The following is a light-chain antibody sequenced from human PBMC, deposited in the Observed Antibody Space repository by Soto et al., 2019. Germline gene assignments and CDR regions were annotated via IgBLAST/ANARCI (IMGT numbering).Light chain of an antibody. V-gene: IGKV1-5*03. J-gene: IGKJ4*01. CDR3: QQYNSVSLLT. Sequence: DIQMTQSPSTLSASVGDRVTITCRASQSISNWLAWYQQKPGKAPKLLIYKASILESGVPSRFSGSGSGTEFTLTISGLQPDDFATYYCQQYNSVSLLTFGGGTKVEIK. CDR2: KAS. CDR1: QSISNW.